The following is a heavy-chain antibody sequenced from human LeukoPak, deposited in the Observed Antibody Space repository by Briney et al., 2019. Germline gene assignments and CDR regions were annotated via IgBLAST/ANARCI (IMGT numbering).Heavy chain of an antibody. J-gene: IGHJ4*02. CDR3: AKEQTELWFGESR. V-gene: IGHV3-23*01. Sequence: PGGTLRLSCAASAFTFSSSGMSWVRQTPGKGLEWVSTISGNGGSTYYADSVKGRFTISRDNSKNTLYLQMNSLRAEDTAVYYCAKEQTELWFGESRRGQGTLVTVSS. CDR1: AFTFSSSG. D-gene: IGHD3-10*01. CDR2: ISGNGGST.